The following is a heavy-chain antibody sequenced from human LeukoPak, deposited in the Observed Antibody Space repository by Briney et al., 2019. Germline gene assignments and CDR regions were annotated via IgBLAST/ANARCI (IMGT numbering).Heavy chain of an antibody. V-gene: IGHV1-69*13. CDR2: IIPIFGTA. CDR1: GGTFSSYA. CDR3: ARVSGNDYGDSPVDY. J-gene: IGHJ4*02. D-gene: IGHD4-17*01. Sequence: SVKVSCKASGGTFSSYAISWVRQAPGQGLEWMGGIIPIFGTANYAQKFQGRVTITADESTGTAYMELSSLRSEDTAVYYCARVSGNDYGDSPVDYWGQGTLVTVSS.